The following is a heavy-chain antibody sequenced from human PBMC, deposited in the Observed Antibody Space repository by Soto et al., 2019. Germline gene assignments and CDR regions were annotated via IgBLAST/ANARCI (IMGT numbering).Heavy chain of an antibody. CDR2: ISDSGTKT. CDR3: AKDGIRKDDY. V-gene: IGHV3-23*01. Sequence: PGGSLRLSCSASGFSISDYAMSWVRQPPGKGLEWVSSISDSGTKTFYADSVKGRFAISRDTSKNTVYMQMNNLRAEGTALYYCAKDGIRKDDYWGQGAVVPAPQ. J-gene: IGHJ4*02. CDR1: GFSISDYA.